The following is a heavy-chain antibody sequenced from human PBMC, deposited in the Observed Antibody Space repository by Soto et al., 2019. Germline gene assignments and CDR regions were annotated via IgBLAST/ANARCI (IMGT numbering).Heavy chain of an antibody. CDR1: GFTFSSYN. V-gene: IGHV3-21*01. D-gene: IGHD5-12*01. J-gene: IGHJ6*02. CDR3: ATTRRYGYNNYYYYYGMYV. Sequence: EVQLVESGGGLVKPGGSLRLSCAASGFTFSSYNRNWVRQAPEKGLEWVSSISSSSSYIYYADSVKGRFTISRDNAKNSLYLQMNSLRAEDTAVYYCATTRRYGYNNYYYYYGMYVSGQGTTVTVSS. CDR2: ISSSSSYI.